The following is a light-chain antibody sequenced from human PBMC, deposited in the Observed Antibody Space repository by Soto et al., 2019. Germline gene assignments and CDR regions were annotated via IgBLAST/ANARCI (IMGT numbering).Light chain of an antibody. CDR2: GIS. V-gene: IGKV3-20*01. J-gene: IGKJ1*01. CDR1: HTISSSY. Sequence: EIVLTQSPGTLSLSPGERATLSCRASHTISSSYLAWYQQKPGQAPRLLMYGISRRATGIPDRFSGSGSGKDFTLTITRLEPEDFAVYYCPQYANSSHRKFGQGTKVNI. CDR3: PQYANSSHRK.